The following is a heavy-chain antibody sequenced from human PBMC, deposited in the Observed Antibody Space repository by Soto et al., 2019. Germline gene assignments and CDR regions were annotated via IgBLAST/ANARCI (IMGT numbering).Heavy chain of an antibody. V-gene: IGHV4-59*08. CDR2: IYYSGST. J-gene: IGHJ6*03. Sequence: PSETLSLTCTVSGGSISSYYWSWIRQPPGKGLEWIGYIYYSGSTNYNPSLKSRVTISVDTSKNQFSLKLSSVTAADTAVYYCARLLGGYYYYMYVWGKGTTVTVSS. CDR1: GGSISSYY. CDR3: ARLLGGYYYYMYV. D-gene: IGHD3-16*01.